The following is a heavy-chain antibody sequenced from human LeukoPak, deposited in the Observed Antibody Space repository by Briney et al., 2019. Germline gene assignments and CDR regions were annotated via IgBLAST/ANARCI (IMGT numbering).Heavy chain of an antibody. D-gene: IGHD2-15*01. Sequence: SQTLSLTCAVSGDSFSSNSAAWHWIRQSPSRGLEWLGRTYYRSNLYNYYAVSVKSRITINPDTSKNQFSLQLNSVTPEDTAVYYCARVGSPIYCSGGSCYPGIFDYWGQGTLVTVSS. V-gene: IGHV6-1*01. CDR3: ARVGSPIYCSGGSCYPGIFDY. J-gene: IGHJ4*02. CDR2: TYYRSNLYN. CDR1: GDSFSSNSAA.